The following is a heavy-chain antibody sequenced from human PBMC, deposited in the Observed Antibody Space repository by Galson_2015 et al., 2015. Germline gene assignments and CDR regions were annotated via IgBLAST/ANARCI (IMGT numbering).Heavy chain of an antibody. CDR1: GYSFTTYW. D-gene: IGHD6-13*01. CDR2: IYPGDSDT. CDR3: ARRGSSSDYFDP. J-gene: IGHJ5*02. V-gene: IGHV5-51*01. Sequence: QSGAEVKKPGESLTISCKGSGYSFTTYWIAWVRQMPGKGLEWMGIIYPGDSDTRYSPSFQGQVTISADKSISTAYLQWRSLKASDTAIYYCARRGSSSDYFDPWGQGTLVTVSS.